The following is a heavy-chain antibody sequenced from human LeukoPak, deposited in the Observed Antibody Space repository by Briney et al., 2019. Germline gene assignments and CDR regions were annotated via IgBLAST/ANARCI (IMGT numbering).Heavy chain of an antibody. CDR2: INPSRGST. V-gene: IGHV1-46*01. CDR3: ARPTSIIPASNIYYYFYAMDV. J-gene: IGHJ6*02. D-gene: IGHD2-2*01. Sequence: ASVKVSCKASGYTFTSYYMHWVRQAPGQGLEWMGIINPSRGSTSYAQKFQGRVTMTRDTSTSTVYMELSSLRSEDTAVYYCARPTSIIPASNIYYYFYAMDVWGQGTTVTVS. CDR1: GYTFTSYY.